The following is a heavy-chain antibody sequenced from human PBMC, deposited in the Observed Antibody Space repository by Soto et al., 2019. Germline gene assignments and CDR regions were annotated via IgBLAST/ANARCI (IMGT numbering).Heavy chain of an antibody. D-gene: IGHD3-10*01. Sequence: GSLRLSCAASGFTFSSYGMHCVRQAPGKGLERVAVISYDGSNKYYADSVKGRFTIPRDNSKNTLYLQMNSLRAEDTAVYYCAKFGLLWFGESPDGMDVWGQGTTVNVSS. J-gene: IGHJ6*02. CDR3: AKFGLLWFGESPDGMDV. CDR1: GFTFSSYG. CDR2: ISYDGSNK. V-gene: IGHV3-30*18.